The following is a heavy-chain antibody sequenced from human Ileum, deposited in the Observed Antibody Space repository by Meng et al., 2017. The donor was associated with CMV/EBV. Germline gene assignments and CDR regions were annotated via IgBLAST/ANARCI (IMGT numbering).Heavy chain of an antibody. CDR2: INYSGST. CDR1: GGSISSGDYY. J-gene: IGHJ5*02. Sequence: VSGGSISSGDYYWSWIRQPPGKGLEWIGYINYSGSTYYNPSLKSRVTMSIDTSKNPLSLPFTSVPAADPSVSYCARYYNNYTNLFDPWGQGTLVTVS. V-gene: IGHV4-30-4*01. CDR3: ARYYNNYTNLFDP. D-gene: IGHD4-11*01.